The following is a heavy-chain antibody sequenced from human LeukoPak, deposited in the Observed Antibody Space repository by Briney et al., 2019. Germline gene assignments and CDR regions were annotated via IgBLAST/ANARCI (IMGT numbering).Heavy chain of an antibody. Sequence: ASVKVSCKASGGTFSSYAISWVRQAPGQGLEWMGRIIPILGIADYAQKFQGRVTITADKSTSTAYMELSSLRSEDTAVYYCARDLVDTAMVADNYWGQGTLVTVSS. CDR1: GGTFSSYA. D-gene: IGHD5-18*01. V-gene: IGHV1-69*04. CDR3: ARDLVDTAMVADNY. J-gene: IGHJ4*02. CDR2: IIPILGIA.